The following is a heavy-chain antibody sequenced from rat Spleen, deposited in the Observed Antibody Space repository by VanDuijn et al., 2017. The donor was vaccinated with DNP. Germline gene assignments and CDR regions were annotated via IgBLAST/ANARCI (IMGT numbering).Heavy chain of an antibody. V-gene: IGHV3-1*01. CDR1: GYSITSNY. D-gene: IGHD1-7*01. CDR2: ISYSGST. CDR3: ARWTRYFDY. J-gene: IGHJ2*01. Sequence: EVQLQESGSGLVKPSQSLFLTCSVTGYSITSNYWGWIRKFPGNKMEYIGHISYSGSTNYNPSLKSRISITRDTSQNHFFLHLNSVTSEDTATYYCARWTRYFDYWGQGVMVTVSS.